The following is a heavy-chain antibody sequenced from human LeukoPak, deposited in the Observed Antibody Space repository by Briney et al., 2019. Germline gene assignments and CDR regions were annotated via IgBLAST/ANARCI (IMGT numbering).Heavy chain of an antibody. D-gene: IGHD2-2*01. V-gene: IGHV4-59*12. CDR3: ASGGTTGYFDY. Sequence: SETLSLTCTVSGDSMSSYYWTWIRQPPGKGLEWIGYIYYSGSTNYNPSLKSRVTISVDTSKNQFSLKLSSVTAADTAVYYCASGGTTGYFDYWGQGTLVTVSS. CDR1: GDSMSSYY. J-gene: IGHJ4*02. CDR2: IYYSGST.